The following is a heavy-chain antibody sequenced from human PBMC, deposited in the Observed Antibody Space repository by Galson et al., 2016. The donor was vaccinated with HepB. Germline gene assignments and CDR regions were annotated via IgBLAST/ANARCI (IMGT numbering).Heavy chain of an antibody. CDR2: ISSSSTYT. Sequence: SLRLSCAASGFSFSDFYMSWIRQAPGKGLEWVSYISSSSTYTKYADSVKGRFTISRDNAKNSLYLQMNSLRAEDTAVYYCARDASGSPPLYWFDPWGQGTLVTVSS. D-gene: IGHD3-10*01. CDR3: ARDASGSPPLYWFDP. J-gene: IGHJ5*02. V-gene: IGHV3-11*06. CDR1: GFSFSDFY.